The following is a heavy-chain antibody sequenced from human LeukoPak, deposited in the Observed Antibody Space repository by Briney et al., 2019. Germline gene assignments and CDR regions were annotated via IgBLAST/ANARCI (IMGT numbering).Heavy chain of an antibody. Sequence: PGGSLRLSCTGSGFSFSAYGISWVRQAPGKGLEWVGFISGRTYGGTKGYAASVKGRFTISRDDSKSIVYLHMNSVKSDDIALCYCSRKHLVYYNCGMDVWGQGTTVTVS. CDR2: ISGRTYGGTK. V-gene: IGHV3-49*04. CDR1: GFSFSAYG. J-gene: IGHJ6*02. D-gene: IGHD6-6*01. CDR3: SRKHLVYYNCGMDV.